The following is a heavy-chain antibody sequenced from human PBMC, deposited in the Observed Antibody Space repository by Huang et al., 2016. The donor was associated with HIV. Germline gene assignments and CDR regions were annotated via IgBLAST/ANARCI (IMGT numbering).Heavy chain of an antibody. V-gene: IGHV7-4-1*04. D-gene: IGHD2-15*01. J-gene: IGHJ5*02. CDR3: GRGGGGGSWQTPLVWLDP. CDR2: SNTSSEKS. CDR1: GYMFASYT. Sequence: QVRLVQSGSELKKPGASVKISCKPSGYMFASYTIRGVRQATGRGGEWVGWSNTSSEKSASAPACTGRFLLSFDTSINMAYLEINGLESQDTAVYFCGRGGGGGSWQTPLVWLDPWGQGTLISVSS.